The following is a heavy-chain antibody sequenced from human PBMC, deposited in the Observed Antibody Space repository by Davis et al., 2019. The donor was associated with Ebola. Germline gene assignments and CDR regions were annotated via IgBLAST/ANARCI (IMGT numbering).Heavy chain of an antibody. CDR1: GFTFSSYG. D-gene: IGHD2-15*01. J-gene: IGHJ4*02. CDR3: AYIPGAAPFDY. Sequence: GESLKISCAASGFTFSSYGMHWVRQAPGKGLEWVAVISYDGSNKYYADSVKGRFTISRDNSKNTLYLQMNSLRAEDTAVYYCAYIPGAAPFDYWGQGTLVTVSS. V-gene: IGHV3-30*03. CDR2: ISYDGSNK.